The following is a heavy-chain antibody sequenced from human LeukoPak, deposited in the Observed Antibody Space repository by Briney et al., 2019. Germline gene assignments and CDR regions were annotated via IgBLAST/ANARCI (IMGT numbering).Heavy chain of an antibody. Sequence: GGSLRLSCAASGFIFSNYWLHWVRQAPGKGLVWVSRINSDGSSTNYADSVKGRFTISRDNAKNSLYLQMNSLRAEDTAVYYCASPGGYYYDSTGYYPFDYWVQGTLVNVAS. CDR3: ASPGGYYYDSTGYYPFDY. CDR1: GFIFSNYW. V-gene: IGHV3-74*01. D-gene: IGHD3-22*01. J-gene: IGHJ4*02. CDR2: INSDGSST.